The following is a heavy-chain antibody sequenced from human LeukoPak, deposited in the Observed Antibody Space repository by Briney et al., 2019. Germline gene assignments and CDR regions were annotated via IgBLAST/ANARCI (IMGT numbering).Heavy chain of an antibody. Sequence: GGSLRLPCVASGFPFSSYWMTWVRQAPGKGLEWVANIKQDGSEKSYVDSVKGRFTISRDNAKNSLYLQMNSLRDEDTAVYYCAKHRFESGGYHSTDWGQGTLVTVSS. J-gene: IGHJ4*02. V-gene: IGHV3-7*03. CDR2: IKQDGSEK. CDR1: GFPFSSYW. D-gene: IGHD3-22*01. CDR3: AKHRFESGGYHSTD.